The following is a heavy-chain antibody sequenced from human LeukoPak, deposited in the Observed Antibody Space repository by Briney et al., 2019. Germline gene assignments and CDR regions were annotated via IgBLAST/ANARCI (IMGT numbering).Heavy chain of an antibody. J-gene: IGHJ3*02. CDR3: AKDREYYYDSSGYGAFDI. CDR2: ISGSGGST. Sequence: TGGSLRLSCAASGFTFSSYAMSWVHQAPGKGLEWVSAISGSGGSTYYADSVKGRFTISRDNSKNTLYLQMNSLRAEDTAVYYCAKDREYYYDSSGYGAFDIWGQGTMVTVSS. V-gene: IGHV3-23*01. D-gene: IGHD3-22*01. CDR1: GFTFSSYA.